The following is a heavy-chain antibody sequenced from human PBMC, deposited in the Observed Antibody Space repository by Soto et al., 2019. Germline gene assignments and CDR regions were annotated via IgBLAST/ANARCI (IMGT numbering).Heavy chain of an antibody. J-gene: IGHJ6*02. CDR2: ISYDGTNK. V-gene: IGHV3-30-3*01. Sequence: QVQLVESGGGVVQPGRSLRLSCAASGFTFSTYAMHWVRQAPCKGLEWVSVISYDGTNKYYADSVRCQFTISRDNSKNTLFLQMNSLRAEDTAVYYCAKDGGGYNYGYVMLDKYYYGMDVWGQGTTVTVSS. CDR3: AKDGGGYNYGYVMLDKYYYGMDV. D-gene: IGHD5-18*01. CDR1: GFTFSTYA.